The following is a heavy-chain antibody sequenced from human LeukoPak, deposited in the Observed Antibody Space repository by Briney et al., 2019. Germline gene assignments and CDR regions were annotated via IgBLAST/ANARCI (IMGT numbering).Heavy chain of an antibody. J-gene: IGHJ3*02. CDR2: IKQDGNEE. V-gene: IGHV3-7*01. CDR1: GYTFSSYW. CDR3: ARIPRGDGYTSGAFDI. D-gene: IGHD5-24*01. Sequence: PGGSLRLSCAASGYTFSSYWMSWVRQAPGKGLERVANIKQDGNEEYYLDSVKGRFTISRDNAKNSLYLQMNSLRAEDTAVYYCARIPRGDGYTSGAFDIWGQGTMVTVSS.